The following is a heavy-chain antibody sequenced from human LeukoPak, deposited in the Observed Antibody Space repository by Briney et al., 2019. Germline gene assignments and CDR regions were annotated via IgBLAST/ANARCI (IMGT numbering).Heavy chain of an antibody. D-gene: IGHD6-13*01. CDR1: GFTFSSYA. CDR3: AKDNSGGSSWYPVYFDY. Sequence: GGSLRLSCAASGFTFSSYAMSWVRQAPGKGLEWVSAISGSGGSTYYADSVKGRFTISRDNSKNTLYLQMNSLRAEDTAVYYCAKDNSGGSSWYPVYFDYWGQGTLVTVSS. J-gene: IGHJ4*02. V-gene: IGHV3-23*01. CDR2: ISGSGGST.